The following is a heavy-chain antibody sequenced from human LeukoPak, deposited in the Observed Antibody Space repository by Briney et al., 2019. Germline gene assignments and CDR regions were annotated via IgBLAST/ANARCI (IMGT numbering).Heavy chain of an antibody. J-gene: IGHJ3*02. CDR3: AKAPYCCGGSCYSDAFDI. Sequence: GGSLRLSCAASGFTFSSYGMSWVRQAPGKGLEWVSAISGSGGSTYYADSVKGRFTISRDNSKNTLYLQMNSLRAEDTAVYYCAKAPYCCGGSCYSDAFDIWGQGTMVTVSS. CDR1: GFTFSSYG. V-gene: IGHV3-23*01. CDR2: ISGSGGST. D-gene: IGHD2-15*01.